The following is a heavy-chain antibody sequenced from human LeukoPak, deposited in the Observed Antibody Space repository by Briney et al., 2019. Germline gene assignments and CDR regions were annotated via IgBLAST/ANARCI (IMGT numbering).Heavy chain of an antibody. Sequence: VGALRHSCSPSVFTFIRDAMRGVREALGGGVEYVSGINDYGGRTHYGDTVNGRFSISRDNYKNTLDLQMSTLRAEDTALYYCVKDVGECYAFDYWGQGILVTVAS. CDR1: VFTFIRDA. CDR3: VKDVGECYAFDY. J-gene: IGHJ4*02. D-gene: IGHD2-21*01. V-gene: IGHV3-64D*09. CDR2: INDYGGRT.